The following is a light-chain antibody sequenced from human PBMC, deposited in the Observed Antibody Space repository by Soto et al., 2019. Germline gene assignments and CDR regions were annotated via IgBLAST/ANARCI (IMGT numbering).Light chain of an antibody. CDR3: CSYEGSRTYV. J-gene: IGLJ1*01. V-gene: IGLV2-23*02. CDR2: EVI. CDR1: NSDIGSYSL. Sequence: QSVLTQPASVSGSPGQSITISCTGTNSDIGSYSLVSWYQHHPGKAPKLMIYEVIKRPSGVSNRFSGSKSGNTASLIISGLQDEEEADYYCCSYEGSRTYVFGTGTKVTV.